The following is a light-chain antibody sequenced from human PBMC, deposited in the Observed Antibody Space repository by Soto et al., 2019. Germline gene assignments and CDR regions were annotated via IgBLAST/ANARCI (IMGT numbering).Light chain of an antibody. CDR2: DAS. J-gene: IGKJ2*01. Sequence: DIQMTQAPSTLSASVGDRVTITCRASQSISSWLAWYQQKPGKAPKLLIYDASSLESGVPSRFSGSGSGTEFPLSISSLHPDDLATYYCQLYNSYSYTFGQGTKLEIK. V-gene: IGKV1-5*01. CDR3: QLYNSYSYT. CDR1: QSISSW.